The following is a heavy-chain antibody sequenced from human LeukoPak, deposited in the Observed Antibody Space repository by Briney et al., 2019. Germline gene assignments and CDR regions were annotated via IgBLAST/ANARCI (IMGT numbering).Heavy chain of an antibody. J-gene: IGHJ3*02. Sequence: SQTLSLTCTVSGGSISSGGYLWHWIRQPAGKGLEWIGRIYASGSANYNPSLESRVTMSVDTSKNQYSLKLSSVTAADTAVYYCARVGGGSYIRTFDIWGQGTMVTVSS. CDR1: GGSISSGGYL. CDR2: IYASGSA. V-gene: IGHV4-61*02. D-gene: IGHD1-26*01. CDR3: ARVGGGSYIRTFDI.